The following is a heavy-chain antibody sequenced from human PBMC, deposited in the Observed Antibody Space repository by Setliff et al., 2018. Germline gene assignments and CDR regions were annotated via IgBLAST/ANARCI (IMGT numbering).Heavy chain of an antibody. J-gene: IGHJ5*02. CDR3: ARLYYNFWSGYFWEHAQFDP. Sequence: SETLSLTCGGYGGSISGYYWGWIRQAPGKGLEWIGSLYHSGTTYYNPSLRRRVTISLDTSKNHFSLNLNSVTAADTAVYYCARLYYNFWSGYFWEHAQFDPWGQGTLVTVSS. V-gene: IGHV4-38-2*01. CDR2: LYHSGTT. CDR1: GGSISGYY. D-gene: IGHD3-3*01.